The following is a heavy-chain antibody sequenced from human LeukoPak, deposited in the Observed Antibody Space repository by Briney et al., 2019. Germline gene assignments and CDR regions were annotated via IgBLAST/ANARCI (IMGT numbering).Heavy chain of an antibody. J-gene: IGHJ5*02. CDR3: ARSRWPGGTSFP. D-gene: IGHD3-16*01. Sequence: ASVKVSCKASGYTFTSYDINWVRQATGQGLGWMGWMNPNSGNTGYAQKFQGRVTMTRNTSISTAYMELSSLRSEDTAVYYCARSRWPGGTSFPRGQGTLVTVSS. CDR1: GYTFTSYD. CDR2: MNPNSGNT. V-gene: IGHV1-8*01.